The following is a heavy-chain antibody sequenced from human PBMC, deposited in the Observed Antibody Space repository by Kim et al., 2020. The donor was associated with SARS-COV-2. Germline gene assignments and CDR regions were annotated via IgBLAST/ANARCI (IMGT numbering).Heavy chain of an antibody. CDR3: AGLLVYGSGSTAANWFDP. D-gene: IGHD3-10*01. Sequence: SETLSLTCTVSGGSISSYYWSWIRQPPGKGLEWIGYIYYSGSTNYNPSLKSRVTISVDTSKNQFSLKLSSVTAADTAVYYCAGLLVYGSGSTAANWFDPWGQGTLVTVSS. CDR2: IYYSGST. J-gene: IGHJ5*02. V-gene: IGHV4-59*01. CDR1: GGSISSYY.